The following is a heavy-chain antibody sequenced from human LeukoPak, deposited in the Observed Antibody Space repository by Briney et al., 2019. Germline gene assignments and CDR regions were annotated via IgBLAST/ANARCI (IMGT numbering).Heavy chain of an antibody. D-gene: IGHD7-27*01. Sequence: GGSLRLSCAVSGFTFSTFAMHWVRLSPGQGLGRVSSITVYYPYMLYADSVKHRFTISRENTKNMLYLEMKSLRAEDNTMYFFVRDVGAVPGEVYFDYWGQGSLVTVSS. CDR2: ITVYYPYM. J-gene: IGHJ4*02. CDR1: GFTFSTFA. CDR3: VRDVGAVPGEVYFDY. V-gene: IGHV3-21*06.